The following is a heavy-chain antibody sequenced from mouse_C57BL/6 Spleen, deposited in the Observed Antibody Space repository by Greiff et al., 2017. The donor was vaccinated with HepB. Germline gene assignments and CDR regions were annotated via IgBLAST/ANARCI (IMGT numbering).Heavy chain of an antibody. J-gene: IGHJ4*01. V-gene: IGHV1-7*01. Sequence: VQLQQSGAELAKPGASVKLSCKASGYTFTSYWMHWVKQRPGQGLEWIGYINPSSGYTEYTQKIKDKATLTADKSSSTAYMQLSSLTYEDSAVYYCACSLYAMDYWGQGTSVTVSS. CDR1: GYTFTSYW. CDR2: INPSSGYT. CDR3: ACSLYAMDY.